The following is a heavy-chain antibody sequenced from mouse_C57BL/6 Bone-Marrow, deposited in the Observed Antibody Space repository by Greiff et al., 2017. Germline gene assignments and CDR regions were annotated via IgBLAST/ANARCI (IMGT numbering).Heavy chain of an antibody. V-gene: IGHV14-4*01. CDR3: TRSAY. J-gene: IGHJ3*01. CDR1: GFHLKDDY. Sequence: EVQLQESGAELVRPGASVQLSCTASGFHLKDDYMHWVKQRPEQGLEWIGWIDPENGDTEYASKFQGKATITVDTSSNTAYLQLSSLTSEDTAVYYCTRSAYWGEGTLVTVSA. CDR2: IDPENGDT.